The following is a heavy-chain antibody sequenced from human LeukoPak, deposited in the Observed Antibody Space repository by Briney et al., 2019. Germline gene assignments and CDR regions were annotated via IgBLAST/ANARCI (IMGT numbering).Heavy chain of an antibody. J-gene: IGHJ4*02. Sequence: SETLSLTCAVSGYSISSGYYWGWIRQPPGKGLEWIGSIYHSGSTYYNPSLKSRVTISVDTSKNQFSLKPSSATAADTAVYYCASLQVPAAIGIDYWGQGTLVTVSS. CDR1: GYSISSGYY. CDR2: IYHSGST. V-gene: IGHV4-38-2*01. D-gene: IGHD2-2*01. CDR3: ASLQVPAAIGIDY.